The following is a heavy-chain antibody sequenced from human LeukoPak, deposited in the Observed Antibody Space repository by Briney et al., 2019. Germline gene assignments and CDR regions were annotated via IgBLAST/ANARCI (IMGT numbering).Heavy chain of an antibody. J-gene: IGHJ6*02. D-gene: IGHD6-13*01. Sequence: GGSLRLSCAASGFTFSSYSMNWVRQAPGKGLEWVANIKQDGSEKYYVDSVKGRFIISRDNAKNSLYLQMNSLRVEDTAVYYCARGFRVLDVWGQGTTVTVSS. V-gene: IGHV3-7*01. CDR1: GFTFSSYS. CDR3: ARGFRVLDV. CDR2: IKQDGSEK.